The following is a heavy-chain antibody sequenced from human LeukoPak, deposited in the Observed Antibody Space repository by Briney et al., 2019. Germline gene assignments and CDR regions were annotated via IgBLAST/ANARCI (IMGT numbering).Heavy chain of an antibody. CDR3: ARGSLYDYDSSGLRAFDI. J-gene: IGHJ3*02. D-gene: IGHD3-22*01. V-gene: IGHV4-34*01. Sequence: SETLSLTCAVYGGSFSGYYWSWIRQPPGKGLEWIGEINHSGSTNYNPSLKSRVTISVDASKNQFSLKLSSVTAADTAVYYCARGSLYDYDSSGLRAFDIWGQGTMVTVSS. CDR2: INHSGST. CDR1: GGSFSGYY.